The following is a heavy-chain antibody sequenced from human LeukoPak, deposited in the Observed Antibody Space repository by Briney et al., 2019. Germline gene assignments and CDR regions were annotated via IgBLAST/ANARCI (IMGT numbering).Heavy chain of an antibody. Sequence: SETLSLTCTVSGGSISSGGYYWSWLRQHPGKGLEWIGYIYYSGSTYYNPSLESRVTISVDTSKNQFSVKLSSVTAADTAVYYCARDSSGYSRFDPWGQETLVTVSS. D-gene: IGHD3-22*01. CDR2: IYYSGST. J-gene: IGHJ5*02. CDR3: ARDSSGYSRFDP. V-gene: IGHV4-31*03. CDR1: GGSISSGGYY.